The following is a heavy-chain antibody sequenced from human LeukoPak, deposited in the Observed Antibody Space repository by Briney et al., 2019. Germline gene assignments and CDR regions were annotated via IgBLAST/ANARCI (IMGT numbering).Heavy chain of an antibody. CDR3: VSFYETY. D-gene: IGHD2-2*01. Sequence: GGSLRLSCAASGFTFSDCWMGWVRQAPGTGLEWVSHINSDGSWTGYADSVKGRFTISKDNAKNTVYLQMNNLRAEDTAVYYCVSFYETYWGRGTLVTVSS. CDR1: GFTFSDCW. V-gene: IGHV3-74*01. J-gene: IGHJ4*02. CDR2: INSDGSWT.